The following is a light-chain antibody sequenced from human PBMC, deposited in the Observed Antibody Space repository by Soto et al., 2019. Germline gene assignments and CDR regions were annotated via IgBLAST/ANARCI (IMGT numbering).Light chain of an antibody. CDR1: TGAVTSGYY. J-gene: IGLJ3*02. CDR3: LLYYGGAWV. Sequence: QAVVTQEPSLTVSPGGTVTLTCASSTGAVTSGYYPNWFQQKPGQAPRALIYTTSNKYSWTPARFSGSLLGGKAALTLSGVQPEDEAEYYCLLYYGGAWVFGGGTKLTVL. V-gene: IGLV7-43*01. CDR2: TTS.